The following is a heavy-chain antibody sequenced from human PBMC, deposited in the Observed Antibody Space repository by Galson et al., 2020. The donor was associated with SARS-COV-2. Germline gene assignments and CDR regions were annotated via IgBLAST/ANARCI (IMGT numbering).Heavy chain of an antibody. Sequence: ASVKVSCKASGYTFTDYYMHWVRQAPGQGLVWMGWINPNSGGTNYAQKFQGRVTMTRDTSIRTAYMEVSRLRSDDTAVYYCARLRYYDVLTGYIVDVWGQGTMVTVSS. D-gene: IGHD3-9*01. V-gene: IGHV1-2*02. J-gene: IGHJ6*02. CDR3: ARLRYYDVLTGYIVDV. CDR2: INPNSGGT. CDR1: GYTFTDYY.